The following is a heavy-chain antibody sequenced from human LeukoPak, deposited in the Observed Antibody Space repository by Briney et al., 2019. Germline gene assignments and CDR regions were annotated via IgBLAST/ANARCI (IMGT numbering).Heavy chain of an antibody. D-gene: IGHD2-2*01. J-gene: IGHJ4*02. CDR2: ISGSGGST. CDR3: AKSDDIVVVPSAIPPRPFDY. V-gene: IGHV3-23*01. CDR1: GFTFSSYA. Sequence: TGESLRLSCAASGFTFSSYAMSWVRQAPGKGLEWVSAISGSGGSTYYAGSVKGRFTISRDNSKNTLYLQMDSLRADDTAVYYCAKSDDIVVVPSAIPPRPFDYWGQGTLVTVSS.